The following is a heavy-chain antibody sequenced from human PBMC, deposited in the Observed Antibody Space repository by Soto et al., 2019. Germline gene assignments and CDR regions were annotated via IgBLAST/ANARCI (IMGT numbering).Heavy chain of an antibody. CDR3: ARLYDELRSVFCDY. V-gene: IGHV3-7*05. D-gene: IGHD2-8*01. CDR2: IKQDGYEK. CDR1: GFTFASHW. Sequence: EVQLVESGGGMVQPGGSLRLSCAGSGFTFASHWMSWVLQAPGKGLEWVATIKQDGYEKNYVDSVKGRFTISRDNSKNSLYLQMNSLRPEDTAVYFCARLYDELRSVFCDYWGQGTLVTVSS. J-gene: IGHJ4*02.